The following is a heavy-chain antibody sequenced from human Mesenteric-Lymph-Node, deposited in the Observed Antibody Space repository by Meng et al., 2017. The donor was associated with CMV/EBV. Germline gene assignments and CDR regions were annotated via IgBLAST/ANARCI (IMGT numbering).Heavy chain of an antibody. CDR3: ASDFLGLGDY. V-gene: IGHV3-30-3*01. J-gene: IGHJ4*02. CDR2: ISYDGSNK. CDR1: GFTFSSYA. Sequence: GGSLRLSCAASGFTFSSYAMHWVRQAPGKGLEWVAVISYDGSNKYYADSVKGRFTISRDNSKNTLYLQMNSLRAEDTAVYYCASDFLGLGDYWGQGTLVTVSS. D-gene: IGHD3-16*01.